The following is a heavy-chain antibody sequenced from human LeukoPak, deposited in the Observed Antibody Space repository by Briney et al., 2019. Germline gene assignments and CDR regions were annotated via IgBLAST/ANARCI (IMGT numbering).Heavy chain of an antibody. CDR1: GFTFSSYS. CDR3: ARDPGIVVVPAAAHFDY. Sequence: GGSLRLSCAASGFTFSSYSMNWVRQAPGKGLECVSSISSSSSYIYYADSVMGRFTISRDNAKNSLYLQMNSLRAEDTAVYYCARDPGIVVVPAAAHFDYWGQGTLVTVSS. V-gene: IGHV3-21*01. D-gene: IGHD2-2*01. J-gene: IGHJ4*02. CDR2: ISSSSSYI.